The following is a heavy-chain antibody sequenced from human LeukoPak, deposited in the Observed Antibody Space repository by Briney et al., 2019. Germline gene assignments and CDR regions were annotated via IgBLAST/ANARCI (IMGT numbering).Heavy chain of an antibody. CDR1: GGSISSYY. D-gene: IGHD3-10*01. V-gene: IGHV4-59*01. CDR3: ARAYGSGSYYLDYYYGMDV. J-gene: IGHJ6*02. CDR2: IYYSGST. Sequence: PSETLSLTCTVSGGSISSYYWSWIRQPPGKGLEWIGYIYYSGSTNYNPSLKSRVTISVDTSKNQFSLKLSSVTAADTAVYYCARAYGSGSYYLDYYYGMDVWGQGTTVTVSS.